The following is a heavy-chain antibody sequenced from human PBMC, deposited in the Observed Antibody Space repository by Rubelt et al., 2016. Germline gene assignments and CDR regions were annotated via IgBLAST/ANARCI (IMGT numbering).Heavy chain of an antibody. V-gene: IGHV4-39*01. Sequence: QVQLQQWGAGLLKPSETLSLTCAVSGGSISSSSYYWGWIRQPPGKGLEWIGSIYYSGSTYYNPALKSRVTISVDTSKNQFSLKLSSVTAADTAVYYCARGRFLEWLPPDYWGQGTLVTVSS. D-gene: IGHD3-3*01. J-gene: IGHJ4*02. CDR3: ARGRFLEWLPPDY. CDR1: GGSISSSSYY. CDR2: IYYSGST.